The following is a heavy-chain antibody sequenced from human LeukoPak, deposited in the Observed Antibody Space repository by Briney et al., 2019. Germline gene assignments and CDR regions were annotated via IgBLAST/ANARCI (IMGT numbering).Heavy chain of an antibody. V-gene: IGHV3-23*01. CDR2: ISGSGGST. CDR1: GFTFSSYA. CDR3: ASWGGVVVPAAIHPFDY. Sequence: GGSLRLSYAASGFTFSSYAMSWVRQAPGKGLEWVSAISGSGGSTYYADSVKGRFTISRDNSKNTLYLQMNSLRAEDTAVYYCASWGGVVVPAAIHPFDYWGQGTLVTVSS. J-gene: IGHJ4*02. D-gene: IGHD2-2*01.